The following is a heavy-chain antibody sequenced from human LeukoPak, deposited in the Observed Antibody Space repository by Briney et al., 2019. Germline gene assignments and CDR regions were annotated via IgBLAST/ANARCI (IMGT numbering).Heavy chain of an antibody. CDR3: ARDKETYGGNANDY. CDR1: GFTFSSYS. CDR2: ISSSSYI. V-gene: IGHV3-21*01. J-gene: IGHJ4*02. D-gene: IGHD4-23*01. Sequence: GGSLRLSCAASGFTFSSYSMNWVRQAPGKGLDWVSSISSSSYIYYADSVKGRFTISRDNAKNSLYLQMNSLRAEDTAVYYCARDKETYGGNANDYWGQGTLVTVSS.